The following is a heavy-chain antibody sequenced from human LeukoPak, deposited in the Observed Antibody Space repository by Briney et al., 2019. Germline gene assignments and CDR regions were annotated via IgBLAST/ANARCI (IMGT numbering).Heavy chain of an antibody. CDR1: GFTFSSFA. V-gene: IGHV3-64D*09. Sequence: PGGSLRLSCSASGFTFSSFAIFWVRQAPGKGLEYVSGISSDGGRTNYADSVKARFTISRDNSKVTLYLQMTSLRPEDTAIYYCVKDPSGTYFYFANWGQGTLVTVSS. D-gene: IGHD1-26*01. CDR3: VKDPSGTYFYFAN. CDR2: ISSDGGRT. J-gene: IGHJ4*02.